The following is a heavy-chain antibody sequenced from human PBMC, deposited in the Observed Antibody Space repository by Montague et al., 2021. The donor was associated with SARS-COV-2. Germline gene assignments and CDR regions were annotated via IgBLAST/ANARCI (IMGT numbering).Heavy chain of an antibody. Sequence: LVKPTQTLTLTCTFSGFSLSTSGMCVSWIRQPPGKGLEWIGETDHSGTTNYNPSLKSRLSISVDASKNQFSLTLNSVTAADTAVYYCARLNGWGIVFLVAVPRKNCYFDVWGRGTLVTVSS. D-gene: IGHD2-21*01. V-gene: IGHV4-30-2*01. CDR1: GFSLSTSGMC. CDR2: TDHSGTT. J-gene: IGHJ2*01. CDR3: ARLNGWGIVFLVAVPRKNCYFDV.